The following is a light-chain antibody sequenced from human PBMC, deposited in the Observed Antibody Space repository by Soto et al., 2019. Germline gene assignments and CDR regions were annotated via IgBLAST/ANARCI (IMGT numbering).Light chain of an antibody. CDR2: EVS. Sequence: HSALTQPPSASGSRGQSVTISCTGTSSDVGCYNCVSWYQLHPGKAPKLMIYEVSKRPSGGPDRFSGSKSGNTASLTVSGLQAEDEADYYCSSSAGSRVVFGGGTQLTVL. CDR3: SSSAGSRVV. J-gene: IGLJ2*01. CDR1: SSDVGCYNC. V-gene: IGLV2-8*01.